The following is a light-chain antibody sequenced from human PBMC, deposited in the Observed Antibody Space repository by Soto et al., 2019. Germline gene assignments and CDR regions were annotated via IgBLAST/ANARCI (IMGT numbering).Light chain of an antibody. V-gene: IGKV1-39*01. CDR2: SAS. Sequence: DLQRTQSPYSLSASVGERVTMRCRASQSISNYLNWYQQKPGNAPKLLIASASGLQSGVPSRFSGRGAGTDFTRTSSDLQPEDFATYYCQQSYNTQWTFGQGTKVETK. CDR1: QSISNY. J-gene: IGKJ1*01. CDR3: QQSYNTQWT.